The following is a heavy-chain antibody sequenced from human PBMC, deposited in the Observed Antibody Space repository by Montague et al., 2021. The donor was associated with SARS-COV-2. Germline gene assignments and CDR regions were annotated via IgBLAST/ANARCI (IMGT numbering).Heavy chain of an antibody. CDR3: ATSLGGRYYWADYYFDY. V-gene: IGHV4-59*03. J-gene: IGHJ4*02. CDR1: GASMSPYH. D-gene: IGHD3-10*01. CDR2: LHHSGAT. Sequence: SETLSLTCAVTGASMSPYHWSWIRQPPGKGLEWIGNLHHSGATNYNLSLGSRVTMSVDTSKNQFSLNLISVTAADTAVYFCATSLGGRYYWADYYFDYWGQGILSPSPQ.